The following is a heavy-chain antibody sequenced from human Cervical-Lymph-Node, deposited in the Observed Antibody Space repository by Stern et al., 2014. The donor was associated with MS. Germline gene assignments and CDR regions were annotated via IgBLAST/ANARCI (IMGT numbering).Heavy chain of an antibody. CDR3: ARDPHDYGDRFDY. J-gene: IGHJ4*02. Sequence: VQLVQSGSELKKPGASGKVSCKASGYSFTHFALNWGRHAPGQGLQWMGWINTNTGNPSYAQAFTGRFVFSLDTSVSTAYLQISSLKAEDTAVYYCARDPHDYGDRFDYWGQGTLVTVSS. CDR1: GYSFTHFA. D-gene: IGHD4-17*01. CDR2: INTNTGNP. V-gene: IGHV7-4-1*02.